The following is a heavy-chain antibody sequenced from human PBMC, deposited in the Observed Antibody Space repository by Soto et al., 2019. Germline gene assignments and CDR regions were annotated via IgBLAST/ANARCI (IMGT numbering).Heavy chain of an antibody. V-gene: IGHV4-39*01. J-gene: IGHJ4*02. CDR3: ARRKYSGTFWSLDY. Sequence: QLQLQESGPGLVKPSETLSLTCTVSGDSISSSSYYWAWIRQPPGKGLEWIGNIFYSGITYYNPSLRSRAIMSVDTSKNQFSLRLNSVTAADTAVYYCARRKYSGTFWSLDYWGQGTLVTVSS. CDR2: IFYSGIT. CDR1: GDSISSSSYY. D-gene: IGHD1-26*01.